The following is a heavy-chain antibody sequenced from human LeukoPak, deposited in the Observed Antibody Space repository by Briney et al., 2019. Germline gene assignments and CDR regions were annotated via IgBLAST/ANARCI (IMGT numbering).Heavy chain of an antibody. J-gene: IGHJ4*02. CDR3: ARVDSSGYYYAWYFDY. V-gene: IGHV1-46*01. CDR1: GYTFTSYY. D-gene: IGHD3-22*01. Sequence: ASVKVSCKASGYTFTSYYMHWVRQAPGQGLEWMGIINPSGGSTSYAQKFQGRVTMTRDTSTSTVYMELSSLRSEDTAVYYCARVDSSGYYYAWYFDYWGQGTLVTVSS. CDR2: INPSGGST.